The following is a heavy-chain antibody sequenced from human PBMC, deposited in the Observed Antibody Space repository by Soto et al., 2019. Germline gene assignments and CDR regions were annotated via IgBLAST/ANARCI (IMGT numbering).Heavy chain of an antibody. V-gene: IGHV3-30-3*01. J-gene: IGHJ4*02. D-gene: IGHD3-10*01. CDR1: GFTFSSYA. Sequence: GGSLRLSCAASGFTFSSYAMHWVRQAPGKGLEWVAVISYDGSNKYYADSVKGRFTISRDNSKNTLYLQMDSLRAEDTAVYYCASPMVRGVISPLDYWGKGTLVTVXS. CDR3: ASPMVRGVISPLDY. CDR2: ISYDGSNK.